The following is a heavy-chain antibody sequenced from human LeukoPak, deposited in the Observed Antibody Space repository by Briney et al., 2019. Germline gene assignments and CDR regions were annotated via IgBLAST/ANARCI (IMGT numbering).Heavy chain of an antibody. CDR2: IYTSGST. CDR1: GGSISSGSYY. J-gene: IGHJ3*02. CDR3: AAITKDAFDI. V-gene: IGHV4-61*02. Sequence: PSQTLSLTCTVSGGSISSGSYYWSWIRQPAGKGLEWIGRIYTSGSTNYNPSLKSRVTMSVDTSKNQFSLKLSSVTAADTAVYYCAAITKDAFDIWGQGTMVTVSS.